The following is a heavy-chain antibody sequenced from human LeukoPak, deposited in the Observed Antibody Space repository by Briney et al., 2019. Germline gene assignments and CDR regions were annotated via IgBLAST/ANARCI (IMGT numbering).Heavy chain of an antibody. CDR1: GFTFSNYD. V-gene: IGHV3-30*18. Sequence: GGSLRLSCAASGFTFSNYDMHWVRQAPGKGLEWVAVISYDGSNEYYADSVKGRFTISRDNSKNTLYPQMSSLKAEDTAVYYCAKDEGPSYWGQGTLVTVSS. J-gene: IGHJ4*02. CDR3: AKDEGPSY. CDR2: ISYDGSNE.